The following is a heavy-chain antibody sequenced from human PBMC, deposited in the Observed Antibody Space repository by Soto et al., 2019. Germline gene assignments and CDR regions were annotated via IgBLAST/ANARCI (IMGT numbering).Heavy chain of an antibody. CDR2: IYYSGST. CDR3: ARIIAVDYYYYYYMDG. Sequence: ETLSLTCTVSDGSISSYYWNWIRQPPGKGLEWIGYIYYSGSTNYNPSLKSRVTISVDTSKNQFSLKLSSVTAADTAVYYCARIIAVDYYYYYYMDGWGKGTTVTVSS. J-gene: IGHJ6*03. CDR1: DGSISSYY. D-gene: IGHD6-19*01. V-gene: IGHV4-59*01.